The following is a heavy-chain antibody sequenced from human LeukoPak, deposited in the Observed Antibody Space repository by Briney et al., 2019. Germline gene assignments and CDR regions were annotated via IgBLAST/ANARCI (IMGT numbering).Heavy chain of an antibody. CDR2: IWYDGSIK. CDR1: GFTFSSYG. D-gene: IGHD3-3*01. V-gene: IGHV3-33*01. CDR3: AREFYDFWSGYRRGIYYYYGMDV. Sequence: GGSLRLSCAASGFTFSSYGMHWVRQAPGKGLEWVAVIWYDGSIKYYADSVKGRFTISRDNSKDTLYLQMNSLRAEDTAVYYCAREFYDFWSGYRRGIYYYYGMDVWGQGTTVTVSS. J-gene: IGHJ6*02.